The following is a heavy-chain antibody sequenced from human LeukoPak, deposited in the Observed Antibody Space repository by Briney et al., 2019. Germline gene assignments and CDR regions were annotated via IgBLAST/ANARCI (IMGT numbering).Heavy chain of an antibody. J-gene: IGHJ5*02. CDR3: ARGRLGTWFGELKA. V-gene: IGHV1-2*02. CDR2: INANSGGT. Sequence: GASVKVSCKASGYIFTGYYMHWVRQAPGQGLEWMGWINANSGGTKYAQKFQGRVTVTRDTSISTAYMELSSLRSDDTAVYYCARGRLGTWFGELKAWGQGTLVTVSS. D-gene: IGHD3-10*01. CDR1: GYIFTGYY.